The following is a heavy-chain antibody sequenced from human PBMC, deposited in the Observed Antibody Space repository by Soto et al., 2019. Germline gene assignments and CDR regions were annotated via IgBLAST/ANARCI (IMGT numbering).Heavy chain of an antibody. V-gene: IGHV1-2*02. J-gene: IGHJ4*02. CDR1: GYTFTGYY. CDR3: ARAKWGWGGSYGVPDY. CDR2: INPNSGGT. D-gene: IGHD1-26*01. Sequence: QVQLVQSGAEVKKPGASVKVSCKASGYTFTGYYMHWVRQAPGQGLEWMGWINPNSGGTNYAQKFQGRVTMTRDTSISTAYMELSRLRSDDTAVYYCARAKWGWGGSYGVPDYWGQGTLVTVSS.